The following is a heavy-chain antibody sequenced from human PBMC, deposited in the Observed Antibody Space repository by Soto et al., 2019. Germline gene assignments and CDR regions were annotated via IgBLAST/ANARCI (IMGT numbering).Heavy chain of an antibody. CDR3: AKDPGYCSSTSCYAGPAGDAFDI. V-gene: IGHV3-23*01. CDR1: GFTFSSYA. Sequence: EVQLLESGGGLVQPGGSLRLSCAASGFTFSSYAMSWVRQAPGKGLEWVSAISGSGGSTYYADSVKGRFTISRDNSKNQLYLQMNSLRAEDTAVYYCAKDPGYCSSTSCYAGPAGDAFDIWGQGTMVTVSS. CDR2: ISGSGGST. J-gene: IGHJ3*02. D-gene: IGHD2-2*03.